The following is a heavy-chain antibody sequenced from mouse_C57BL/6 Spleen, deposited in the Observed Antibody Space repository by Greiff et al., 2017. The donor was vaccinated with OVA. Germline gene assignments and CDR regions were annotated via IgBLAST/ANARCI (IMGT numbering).Heavy chain of an antibody. V-gene: IGHV2-9-1*01. J-gene: IGHJ4*01. CDR2: IWTGGGT. CDR1: GFSLTSYA. D-gene: IGHD2-10*01. CDR3: ASLLDYAMDY. Sequence: QVQLKQSGPGLVAPSQSLSITCTVSGFSLTSYAISWVRQPPGKGLEWLGVIWTGGGTNYNSALKSRLSISKDNSKSHVFLKMNSQQTDDTARYYCASLLDYAMDYWGQGTSVTVSS.